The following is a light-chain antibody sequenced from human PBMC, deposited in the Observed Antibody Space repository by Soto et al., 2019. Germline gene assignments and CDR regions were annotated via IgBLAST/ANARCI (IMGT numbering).Light chain of an antibody. V-gene: IGKV3-20*01. Sequence: EIVLTQSPGTLSLSPGESATLSCRASQSVSSSYLAWYQQKPGQAPRLLIYGASSMATGIPDRFSGSGSGTDFTLTISRLEPEAFAVYYYQQYDSSPITFGQGTRLEIK. CDR3: QQYDSSPIT. CDR1: QSVSSSY. J-gene: IGKJ5*01. CDR2: GAS.